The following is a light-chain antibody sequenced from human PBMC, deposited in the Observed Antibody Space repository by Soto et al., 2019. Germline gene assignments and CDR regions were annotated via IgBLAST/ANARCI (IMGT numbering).Light chain of an antibody. V-gene: IGKV3-20*01. CDR1: QSVNSDY. CDR3: QQYGNSPQT. J-gene: IGKJ1*01. Sequence: EIVLTQSPDTLSLSPGERATLSCRASQSVNSDYVAWYRQKPGQAPSLLMYAKSTRATGIPDRFYGSGSGTDVTLTIYILEPEDFAVYYCQQYGNSPQTFGQGTQVEI. CDR2: AKS.